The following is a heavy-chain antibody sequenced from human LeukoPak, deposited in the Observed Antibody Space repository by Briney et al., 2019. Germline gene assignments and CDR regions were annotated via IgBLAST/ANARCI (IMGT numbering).Heavy chain of an antibody. D-gene: IGHD1-26*01. CDR2: IYYSGST. CDR3: ASGSSLFQH. V-gene: IGHV4-59*08. Sequence: PSETLSLTCTVSGGSISSNYWSWIRQPPGKGPEWIGYIYYSGSTDYNPSLKSRVTTSVDTSKNQFSLRLNSVTAADTAVYYCASGSSLFQHWGQGTLVTVSS. CDR1: GGSISSNY. J-gene: IGHJ1*01.